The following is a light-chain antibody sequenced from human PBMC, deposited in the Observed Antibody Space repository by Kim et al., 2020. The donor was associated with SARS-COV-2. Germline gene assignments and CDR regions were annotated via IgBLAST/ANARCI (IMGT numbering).Light chain of an antibody. V-gene: IGLV10-54*04. CDR1: DNNVGNEG. CDR3: SAWDNSLPSWI. Sequence: QTVQLPCTGNDNNVGNEGAAWLQQHQGHPPKLLSYRNNNRPSGISERFSASRSGSTASLTITGLQPEDEADYYGSAWDNSLPSWIFGGGTQLTVL. J-gene: IGLJ3*02. CDR2: RNN.